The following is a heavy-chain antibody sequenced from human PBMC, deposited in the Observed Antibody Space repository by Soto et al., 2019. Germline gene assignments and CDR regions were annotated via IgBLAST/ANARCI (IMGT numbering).Heavy chain of an antibody. J-gene: IGHJ5*02. CDR2: ISSSSSYI. D-gene: IGHD5-18*01. V-gene: IGHV3-21*01. CDR1: GFTFSSYS. CDR3: ASIVDTAMVTGWFDP. Sequence: GGSLRLSCAASGFTFSSYSMNWVRQAPGKGLEWVSSISSSSSYIYYADSVKGRFTISRDNAKNSLYLQMNSLRAEDTAVYYCASIVDTAMVTGWFDPWGQGTLVTVSS.